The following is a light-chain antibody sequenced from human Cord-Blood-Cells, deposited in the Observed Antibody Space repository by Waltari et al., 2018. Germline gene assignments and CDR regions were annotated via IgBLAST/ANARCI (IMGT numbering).Light chain of an antibody. CDR3: QQRSNWPPRFT. CDR1: QSVSSY. J-gene: IGKJ3*01. CDR2: DAS. Sequence: EIVLTQSPATLSLSPGERATLSCRASQSVSSYLACYQQKPGQAPRLLIYDASNSATGIPARFSGSGSGTDFTLTISSLEPEDFAVYYCQQRSNWPPRFTFGPGTKVDIK. V-gene: IGKV3-11*01.